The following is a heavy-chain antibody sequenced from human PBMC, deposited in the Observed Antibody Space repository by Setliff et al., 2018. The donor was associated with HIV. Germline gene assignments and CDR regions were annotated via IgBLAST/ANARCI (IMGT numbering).Heavy chain of an antibody. CDR2: IYYSGST. CDR1: GGSISSSSYY. Sequence: PSETLSLTCTVSGGSISSSSYYWGWIRQPPGKGLEWIGSIYYSGSTYYNPSLKSRVTISVATSKKPFSLKLSSVTAADTDAYYCAKARRYDSPTTGDWGQGTLVTSPQ. J-gene: IGHJ4*02. D-gene: IGHD3-22*01. V-gene: IGHV4-39*01. CDR3: AKARRYDSPTTGD.